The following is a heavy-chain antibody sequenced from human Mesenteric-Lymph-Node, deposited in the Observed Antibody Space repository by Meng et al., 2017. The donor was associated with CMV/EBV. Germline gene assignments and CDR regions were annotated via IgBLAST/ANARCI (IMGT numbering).Heavy chain of an antibody. CDR3: ARERRYCSSTSCYHYYYYGMDV. CDR1: GFTFSRYE. D-gene: IGHD2-2*01. V-gene: IGHV3-48*03. J-gene: IGHJ6*02. Sequence: GGSLRLSCAASGFTFSRYEMNWVRQAPGKGLEWVSYISSSGTTVYYADSVKGRFTLSRDNAKNSLYLQMNSLRAEDTAVYYCARERRYCSSTSCYHYYYYGMDVWGQGTTVTVSS. CDR2: ISSSGTTV.